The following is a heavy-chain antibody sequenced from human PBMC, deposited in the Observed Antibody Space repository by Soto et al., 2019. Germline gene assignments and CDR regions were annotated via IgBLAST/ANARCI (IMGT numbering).Heavy chain of an antibody. CDR3: AKNPISQGHVYSEAPFDY. D-gene: IGHD3-10*02. V-gene: IGHV3-23*01. Sequence: HPGGSLRLSCVASGFSFSRYAMSWVRQAPGKGLEWVSAISGSGGSTYYADSVKGRFTISRDNSKNTLYLQMNSLRAEDTAVYYCAKNPISQGHVYSEAPFDYWGQGTLVTVSS. CDR1: GFSFSRYA. CDR2: ISGSGGST. J-gene: IGHJ4*02.